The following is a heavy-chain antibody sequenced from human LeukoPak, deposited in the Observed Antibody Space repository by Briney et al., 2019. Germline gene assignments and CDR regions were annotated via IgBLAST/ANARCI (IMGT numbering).Heavy chain of an antibody. CDR3: AKDATASPYFHWFDN. D-gene: IGHD3-9*01. J-gene: IGHJ4*02. CDR1: GFTFSSYA. V-gene: IGHV3-23*01. CDR2: ISSGDRT. Sequence: GGSLRLSCAASGFTFSSYAMNWVRQAPGQGLEWVAGISSGDRTFHAESVKGRFTISRDKSKDTLYLQMNSLRAEDTAVYYCAKDATASPYFHWFDNWGQGTQVIVSS.